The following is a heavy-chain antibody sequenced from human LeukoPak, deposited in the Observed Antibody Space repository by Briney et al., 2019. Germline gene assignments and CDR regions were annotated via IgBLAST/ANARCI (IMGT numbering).Heavy chain of an antibody. CDR2: ISAYNGNT. J-gene: IGHJ4*02. V-gene: IGHV1-18*04. CDR3: TTVSFISSGGEY. CDR1: GYTFTSYG. Sequence: ASVKVSCKASGYTFTSYGISWVRRAPGQGLEWMGWISAYNGNTNYAQKLQGRVTMATDTSTSTAYMELRSLRSDDTAVYYCTTVSFISSGGEYWGQGNLVTVSS. D-gene: IGHD3-16*01.